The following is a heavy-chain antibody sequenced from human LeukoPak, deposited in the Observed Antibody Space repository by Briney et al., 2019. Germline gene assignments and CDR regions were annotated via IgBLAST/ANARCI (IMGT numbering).Heavy chain of an antibody. CDR2: INPNSGGT. Sequence: GASVKVSCKASGYTFIDYYMHWVRQAPGQGLEWMGWINPNSGGTNYAQKCQGRVNMTRDTSSSTAYMELSRLRSDDTAVYSCTNLPLNSGVDYWGQGTLVTVSS. V-gene: IGHV1-2*02. CDR3: TNLPLNSGVDY. D-gene: IGHD1-26*01. J-gene: IGHJ4*02. CDR1: GYTFIDYY.